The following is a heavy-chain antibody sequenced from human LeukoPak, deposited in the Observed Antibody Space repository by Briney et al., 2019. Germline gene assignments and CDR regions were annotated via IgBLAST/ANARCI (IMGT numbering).Heavy chain of an antibody. CDR3: AKDLDVVVGATTHLDY. Sequence: PGGSLRLSCAASGFTFSSYGMHWVRQAPGKGLEWVAVISYDGSNKYYADSVKGRFTISRDNSKNTLYLQMNSLRAEDTAVYYRAKDLDVVVGATTHLDYWGQGTLVTVSS. D-gene: IGHD1-26*01. V-gene: IGHV3-30*18. CDR1: GFTFSSYG. J-gene: IGHJ4*02. CDR2: ISYDGSNK.